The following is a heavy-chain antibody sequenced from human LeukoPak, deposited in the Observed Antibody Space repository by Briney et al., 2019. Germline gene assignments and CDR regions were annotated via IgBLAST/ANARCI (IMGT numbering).Heavy chain of an antibody. D-gene: IGHD3-3*01. Sequence: PSETLSLTCAVSGGSISSSNWWSWVRQPPGKGLEWIGEIYHSGGTNYNPSLKSRVTISVDTSKNQFSLKLSSVTAADTAVYYCARGHFSYYDFWSGYYPYYYYGMDVWGQGTTVTVSS. CDR2: IYHSGGT. CDR3: ARGHFSYYDFWSGYYPYYYYGMDV. V-gene: IGHV4-4*02. J-gene: IGHJ6*02. CDR1: GGSISSSNW.